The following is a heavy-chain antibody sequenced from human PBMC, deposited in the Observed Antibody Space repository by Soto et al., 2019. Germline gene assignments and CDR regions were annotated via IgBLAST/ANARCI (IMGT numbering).Heavy chain of an antibody. J-gene: IGHJ4*02. Sequence: PSETLSLTCTVSGGSISSYYWSWIRQPPGKGLEWIGYIYYSGSTNYNPSLKSRVTISVDTSKSQFSLKLSSVTAADTAVYYCARGASYYDILTGYYTDPPPFDYWGQGTLVTVSS. CDR2: IYYSGST. V-gene: IGHV4-59*01. CDR1: GGSISSYY. CDR3: ARGASYYDILTGYYTDPPPFDY. D-gene: IGHD3-9*01.